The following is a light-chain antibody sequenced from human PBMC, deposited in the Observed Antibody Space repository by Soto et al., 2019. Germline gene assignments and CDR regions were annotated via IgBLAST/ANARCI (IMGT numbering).Light chain of an antibody. CDR2: KAS. Sequence: DIQMTQSPSTLSASVGDRVTITCRASQSISSWLAWYQQKPGKAPKLLIYKASNLQSRVPSRFSGSGSGTEFTLTISSLQPDDFATYYCQQYNSYWTFGQGTKV. CDR1: QSISSW. J-gene: IGKJ1*01. V-gene: IGKV1-5*03. CDR3: QQYNSYWT.